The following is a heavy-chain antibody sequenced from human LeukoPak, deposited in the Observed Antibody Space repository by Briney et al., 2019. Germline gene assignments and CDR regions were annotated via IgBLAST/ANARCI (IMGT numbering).Heavy chain of an antibody. CDR3: ARDGEYSGSYKWFDP. D-gene: IGHD1-26*01. Sequence: ASVKVSCKASGYTFTSYGISWVRQAPGQGLEWMGWISAYNGNTNYAQKLQGRVTMTTVTSTSTAYMELRSLRSDDTAVYYCARDGEYSGSYKWFDPWGQGTLVTVSS. CDR2: ISAYNGNT. J-gene: IGHJ5*02. CDR1: GYTFTSYG. V-gene: IGHV1-18*01.